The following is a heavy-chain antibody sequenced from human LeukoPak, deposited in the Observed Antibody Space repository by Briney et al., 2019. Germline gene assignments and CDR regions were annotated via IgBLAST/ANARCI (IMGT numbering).Heavy chain of an antibody. CDR3: ARGRLNGNVDF. V-gene: IGHV1-8*01. CDR2: MHPNSGDS. Sequence: GASVTVSCKTSGYTFTGYDINWVRQAAGQGFEWMGWMHPNSGDSGYAHNLQGRITITRDSSTATVFMELSSLRSEDTAMYYCARGRLNGNVDFWGQGTLVTVSS. J-gene: IGHJ4*02. D-gene: IGHD1-20*01. CDR1: GYTFTGYD.